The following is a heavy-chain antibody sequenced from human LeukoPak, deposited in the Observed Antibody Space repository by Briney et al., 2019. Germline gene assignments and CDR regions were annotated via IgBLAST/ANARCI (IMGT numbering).Heavy chain of an antibody. CDR1: GVAFRGYY. V-gene: IGHV4-59*10. Sequence: PSQTLSLTCAVYGVAFRGYYCSCIRQPPRKGLWWIGGIYTSGSTNYNPSLKSRVTMSVDTSKNQFSLKLSSVTAADTAVYYCVRVSIAAAGTGAFDIWGQGTMVTVSS. CDR2: IYTSGST. J-gene: IGHJ3*02. CDR3: VRVSIAAAGTGAFDI. D-gene: IGHD6-13*01.